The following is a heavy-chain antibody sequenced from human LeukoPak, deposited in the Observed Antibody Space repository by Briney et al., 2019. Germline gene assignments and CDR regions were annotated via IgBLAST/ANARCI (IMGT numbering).Heavy chain of an antibody. D-gene: IGHD6-19*01. CDR3: ARDPPREGSGWSAAHDY. CDR1: GGTFSSYA. V-gene: IGHV1-69*13. CDR2: IIPIFGTA. J-gene: IGHJ4*02. Sequence: GASVKVSCKASGGTFSSYAISWVRQAPGQGLEWMGGIIPIFGTANYAQKFQGRVTITADESTSTAYMELSSLRSEDTAVYYCARDPPREGSGWSAAHDYWGQGTLVTVSS.